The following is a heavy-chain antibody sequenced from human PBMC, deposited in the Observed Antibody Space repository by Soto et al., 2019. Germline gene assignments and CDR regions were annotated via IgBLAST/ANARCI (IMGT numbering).Heavy chain of an antibody. Sequence: GASVKVSCKASGFTFTSSAVQWVRQARGQRLEWIGWIVVGSGNTNYAQKFQERVTITRDMSTSTAYMELSSLRSEDTAVYYCARDSSSNEWESPDSSDTWRHGTMV. CDR3: ARDSSSNEWESPDSSDT. J-gene: IGHJ3*02. V-gene: IGHV1-58*01. CDR2: IVVGSGNT. CDR1: GFTFTSSA. D-gene: IGHD1-26*01.